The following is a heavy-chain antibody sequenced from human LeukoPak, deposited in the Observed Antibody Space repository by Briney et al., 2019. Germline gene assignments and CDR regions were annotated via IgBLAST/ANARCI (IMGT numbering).Heavy chain of an antibody. CDR2: MRYDGSDR. J-gene: IGHJ4*02. Sequence: PGGSLRLSCAASGFTFSTYGMHWVRQAPGKGLEWVAFMRYDGSDRYYTDSVKGRFTISRDNSKNTLYLQMNSLRAEDTAVYYCAKDADYYDSSGYDYWGQGTLVTVSS. CDR3: AKDADYYDSSGYDY. CDR1: GFTFSTYG. D-gene: IGHD3-22*01. V-gene: IGHV3-30*02.